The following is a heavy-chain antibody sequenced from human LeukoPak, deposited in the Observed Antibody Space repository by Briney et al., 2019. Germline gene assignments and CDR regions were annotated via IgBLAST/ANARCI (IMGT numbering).Heavy chain of an antibody. CDR2: ISNYNGNT. CDR1: GYTFTSYG. V-gene: IGHV1-18*01. J-gene: IGHJ5*02. D-gene: IGHD3-10*01. Sequence: ASVKVSCKASGYTFTSYGIIWVRQAPGQGLEWMGWISNYNGNTNYAQKIQGRVTMTTDTSTSTAYMELRSLRSDDTAVYYCARGGYYGSGNDFRFDPWGQGTLVTVSS. CDR3: ARGGYYGSGNDFRFDP.